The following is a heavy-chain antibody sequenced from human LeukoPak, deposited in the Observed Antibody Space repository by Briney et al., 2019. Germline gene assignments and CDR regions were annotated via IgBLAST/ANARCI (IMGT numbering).Heavy chain of an antibody. D-gene: IGHD4-23*01. CDR3: ARDSDSGGYDYGGNWPLDY. J-gene: IGHJ4*02. CDR2: IIPIFGTA. Sequence: SAKVSCKASGGTFSSYAISWVRQAPGQGLEWMGGIIPIFGTANYAQKFQGRVTITADKSTSTAYMELSSLRSEDTAVYYCARDSDSGGYDYGGNWPLDYWGQGTLVTVSS. V-gene: IGHV1-69*06. CDR1: GGTFSSYA.